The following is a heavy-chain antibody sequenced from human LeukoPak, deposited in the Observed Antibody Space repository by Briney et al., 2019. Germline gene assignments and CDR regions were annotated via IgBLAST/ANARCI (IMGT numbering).Heavy chain of an antibody. Sequence: PSETLSLTCTVSGGSISSSSYYWGWIRQPPGKGLEWIGSIYYSGSTYYNPSLKSRVTISVDTSKNQFSLKLSSVTAADTAVYYCARGHYGDYQFDYWGQGTLVTVSS. CDR2: IYYSGST. D-gene: IGHD4-17*01. J-gene: IGHJ4*02. V-gene: IGHV4-39*07. CDR3: ARGHYGDYQFDY. CDR1: GGSISSSSYY.